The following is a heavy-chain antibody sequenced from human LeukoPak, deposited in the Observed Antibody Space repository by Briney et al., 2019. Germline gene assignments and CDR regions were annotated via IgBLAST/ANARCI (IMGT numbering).Heavy chain of an antibody. V-gene: IGHV3-74*01. CDR1: GFTFSSYW. Sequence: GGSLRLSCAASGFTFSSYWMYWVRQAPGKGLVWVSRIASVGSSTTYADSVKGRFSISRDNAKDTLYLQMNSLRVEDTAVYYCARGRPHGNDYWGQGTLVTVSS. CDR2: IASVGSST. D-gene: IGHD4-23*01. J-gene: IGHJ4*02. CDR3: ARGRPHGNDY.